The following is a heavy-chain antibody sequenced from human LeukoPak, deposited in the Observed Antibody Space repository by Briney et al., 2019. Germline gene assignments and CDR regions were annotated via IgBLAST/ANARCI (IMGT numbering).Heavy chain of an antibody. Sequence: SETLSLTCTVSGGSISSGSYYWSWIRQPAGKGLEWIGRIYTSGSTNYNPSLKSRVTISVDTSKNQFSLKLSSVTAADTAVYYCATQLKLGTLSYSIVYWGQGTLVTVSS. CDR3: ATQLKLGTLSYSIVY. CDR2: IYTSGST. V-gene: IGHV4-61*02. J-gene: IGHJ4*02. D-gene: IGHD1-26*01. CDR1: GGSISSGSYY.